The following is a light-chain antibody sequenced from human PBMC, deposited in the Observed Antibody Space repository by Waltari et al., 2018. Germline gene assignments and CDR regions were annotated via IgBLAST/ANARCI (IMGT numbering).Light chain of an antibody. J-gene: IGKJ2*01. V-gene: IGKV4-1*01. CDR2: WAS. Sequence: DIVMTQSPDSLAVSLGERATINCKSSQSLFHRPNRKDYLAWYQQKPGQPPKLLISWASTRESGVPDRFSGSGSGTDFTLTISTLQAEDVAVYYCQQYNNWPPYTFGQGTKLEIK. CDR3: QQYNNWPPYT. CDR1: QSLFHRPNRKDY.